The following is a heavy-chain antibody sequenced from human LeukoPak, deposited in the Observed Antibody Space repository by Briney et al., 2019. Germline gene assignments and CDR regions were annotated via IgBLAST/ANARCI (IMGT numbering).Heavy chain of an antibody. D-gene: IGHD5-18*01. J-gene: IGHJ6*04. CDR1: GFSLSTSGMC. CDR3: ARIRVKWGYSCGYDYYYGMDV. Sequence: SGPTLANPTQTLTLTCTFSGFSLSTSGMCVSWIRQLPGKALEWLALIDWDDDKYYSTSLKTRLTISKDTSKNQVVLTMTNMDPVDTATYYCARIRVKWGYSCGYDYYYGMDVWGKGTTVTVSS. V-gene: IGHV2-70*01. CDR2: IDWDDDK.